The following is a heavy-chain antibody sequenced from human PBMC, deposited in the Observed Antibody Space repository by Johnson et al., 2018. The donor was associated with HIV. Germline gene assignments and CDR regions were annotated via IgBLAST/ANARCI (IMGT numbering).Heavy chain of an antibody. V-gene: IGHV3-74*01. Sequence: VQLVESVGGLVQPGGSLRLSCAASGFTVSSNYISWVRQAPGKGLEWVSRIKTDGSSTSYADSVKGRFTISRDNAKNTLYLEMKSLRVDDTAVYYCVRDDYAFHIWGQGTMVTVSS. D-gene: IGHD2-21*02. CDR2: IKTDGSST. CDR3: VRDDYAFHI. J-gene: IGHJ3*02. CDR1: GFTVSSNY.